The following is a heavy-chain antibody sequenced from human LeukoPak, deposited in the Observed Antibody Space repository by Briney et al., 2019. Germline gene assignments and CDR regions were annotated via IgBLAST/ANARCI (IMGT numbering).Heavy chain of an antibody. Sequence: SETLSLTCAVYGGSFSGYYWSWIRQPPGKGLEWIGEINHSGSTNYNPSLKSRVTISVDTSKNQFSLKLSSVTAADTAVYYCARAYSSSWYGRFDPWGQGTLVTVSS. D-gene: IGHD6-13*01. CDR1: GGSFSGYY. CDR2: INHSGST. CDR3: ARAYSSSWYGRFDP. V-gene: IGHV4-34*01. J-gene: IGHJ5*02.